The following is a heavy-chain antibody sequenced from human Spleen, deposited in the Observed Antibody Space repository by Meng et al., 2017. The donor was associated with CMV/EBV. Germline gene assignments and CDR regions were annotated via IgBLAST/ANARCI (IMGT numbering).Heavy chain of an antibody. V-gene: IGHV4-38-2*02. J-gene: IGHJ4*02. CDR2: IYYSGST. D-gene: IGHD3-10*01. CDR1: GYSISSSYY. Sequence: SETLSLTCTVAGYSISSSYYWGWIRQPPGKGLEWIGTIYYSGSTYYNPSLKSRVTISVDTSKNQFSLKVTSVTAADTAVYYCARDSANFGALSPFDYWGQGILVTVSS. CDR3: ARDSANFGALSPFDY.